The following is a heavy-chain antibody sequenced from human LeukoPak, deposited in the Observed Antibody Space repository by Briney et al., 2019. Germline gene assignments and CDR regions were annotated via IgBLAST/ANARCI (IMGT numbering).Heavy chain of an antibody. J-gene: IGHJ6*02. V-gene: IGHV1-18*01. D-gene: IGHD3-10*01. CDR2: ISAYNGNT. CDR1: GYTFTSYG. CDR3: AKRAITMVRGTTYYGMDV. Sequence: ASVKVSCKASGYTFTSYGISWVRQAPGQGLEWMGWISAYNGNTNYAQKLQGRVTMTTDTSTSTAYMELRSLRSDDTAVYYCAKRAITMVRGTTYYGMDVWGQGTTVTVSS.